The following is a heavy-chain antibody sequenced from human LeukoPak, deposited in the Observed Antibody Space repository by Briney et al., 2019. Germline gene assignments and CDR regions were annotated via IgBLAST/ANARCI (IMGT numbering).Heavy chain of an antibody. V-gene: IGHV3-30-3*01. D-gene: IGHD5-24*01. Sequence: GGSLRLSCAASGFTFSSYAMHWVRQAPGKGLEWVAVISYDGSNKYYADSVKGRFTISRDNSKNTLYLQMNSLRAEDTAVYYCARDLGDGYHPDAFDVWGQGTMVTVSS. CDR1: GFTFSSYA. CDR2: ISYDGSNK. CDR3: ARDLGDGYHPDAFDV. J-gene: IGHJ3*01.